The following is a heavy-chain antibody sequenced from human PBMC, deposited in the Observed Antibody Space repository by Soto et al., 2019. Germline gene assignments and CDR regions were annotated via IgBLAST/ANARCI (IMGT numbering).Heavy chain of an antibody. CDR1: GFTFSSYG. CDR3: ARDRRITIFGVVMIPQGMDV. CDR2: IWYDGSNK. V-gene: IGHV3-33*01. J-gene: IGHJ6*02. Sequence: HPGGSLRLSCAASGFTFSSYGMHWVRQAPGKGLEWVAVIWYDGSNKFYAVSVKGRFTISRDNSKNTLFLQMNSLRAEDTAVYYCARDRRITIFGVVMIPQGMDVWGQGTTVTVSS. D-gene: IGHD3-3*01.